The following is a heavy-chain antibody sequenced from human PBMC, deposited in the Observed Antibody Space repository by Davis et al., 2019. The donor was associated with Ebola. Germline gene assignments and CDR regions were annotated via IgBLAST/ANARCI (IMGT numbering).Heavy chain of an antibody. CDR2: INPKSGDT. CDR3: ARSSGTYYYYGLDV. CDR1: GYTFTRHY. V-gene: IGHV1-2*04. D-gene: IGHD1-26*01. Sequence: ASVKVSCKASGYTFTRHYIHWVRQAPGQGLEWMGWINPKSGDTNYAQNFQDWVTMTRDTSISTAYMEVRRLRPGDTAVYYCARSSGTYYYYGLDVWGQGTTVTVSS. J-gene: IGHJ6*02.